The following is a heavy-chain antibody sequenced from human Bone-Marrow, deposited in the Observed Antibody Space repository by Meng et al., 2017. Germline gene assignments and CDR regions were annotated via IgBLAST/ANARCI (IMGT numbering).Heavy chain of an antibody. CDR2: IFHSGSTNYNPAL. V-gene: IGHV4-59*01. D-gene: IGHD1-1*01. Sequence: SETLSLTCTVSGASISSYYWSWMRQPPGKGLEWIGYIFHSGSTNYNPALNYNPSLTSRVTISLDTSKNLISLKLTSVTAADTAVYYCARDLGGAGTTTFYYYGMDVWGQGTTVTVSS. CDR1: GASISSYY. J-gene: IGHJ6*02. CDR3: ARDLGGAGTTTFYYYGMDV.